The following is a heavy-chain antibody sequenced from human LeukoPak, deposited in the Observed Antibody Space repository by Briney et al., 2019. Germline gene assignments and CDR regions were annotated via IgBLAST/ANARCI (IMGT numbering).Heavy chain of an antibody. V-gene: IGHV3-7*03. D-gene: IGHD6-19*01. CDR2: IKEDGSDK. CDR3: ARNSGWFRFDY. Sequence: GGSLRLSCAASGFTFSNYWMDWVRQSPGKGLEWVANIKEDGSDKYYVDSVKGRLTISRDNAKNSLYLQMNSLRAEDTAVYYCARNSGWFRFDYWGQGTLVTVSS. CDR1: GFTFSNYW. J-gene: IGHJ4*02.